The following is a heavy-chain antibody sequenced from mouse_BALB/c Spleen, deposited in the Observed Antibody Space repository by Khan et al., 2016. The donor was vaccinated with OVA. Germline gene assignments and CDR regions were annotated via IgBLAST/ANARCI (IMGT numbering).Heavy chain of an antibody. D-gene: IGHD1-1*01. CDR2: INPSSGYN. Sequence: QVQLKQSGAELARPGASVKMSCKASGYIFTSYMMHWIKQRPGQGLEWIGDINPSSGYNNYNQKFKDKATLTADESSSTAYMQLSCLTSEDSAVYYCARGGYGSFGYWGQGTLVTVSA. J-gene: IGHJ3*01. CDR1: GYIFTSYM. V-gene: IGHV1-4*01. CDR3: ARGGYGSFGY.